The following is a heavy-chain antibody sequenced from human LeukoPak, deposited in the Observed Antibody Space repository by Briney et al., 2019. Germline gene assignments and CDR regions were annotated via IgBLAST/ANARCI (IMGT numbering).Heavy chain of an antibody. D-gene: IGHD3-10*01. Sequence: PSETLSLTCTVSGGSISSSNWWSWVRQPPGKGLEWIGEIYHSGSTNYNPSLKSRVTISVDKSKNQFSLKLSSVTAADTAVYYCARDRRTYYYGSELDYWGQGTLVTVSS. V-gene: IGHV4-4*02. CDR3: ARDRRTYYYGSELDY. CDR2: IYHSGST. CDR1: GGSISSSNW. J-gene: IGHJ4*02.